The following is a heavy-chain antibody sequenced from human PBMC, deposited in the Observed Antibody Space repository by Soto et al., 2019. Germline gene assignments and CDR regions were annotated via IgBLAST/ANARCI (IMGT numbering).Heavy chain of an antibody. CDR2: ISGYNGNT. Sequence: ASVKVSCKASGYTFSNYGISWVRQGPGQGLEWMGWISGYNGNTHYEEKVQDRIKMTTDTSTSTTYLELRSLRSDDTAVYFCAKDPLLFYYYDSGPAGAFDIWGQGTMVTVSS. V-gene: IGHV1-18*01. CDR1: GYTFSNYG. J-gene: IGHJ3*02. D-gene: IGHD3-22*01. CDR3: AKDPLLFYYYDSGPAGAFDI.